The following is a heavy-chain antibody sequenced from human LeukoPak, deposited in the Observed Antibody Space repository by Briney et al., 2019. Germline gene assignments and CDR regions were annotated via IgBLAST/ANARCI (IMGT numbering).Heavy chain of an antibody. Sequence: SVKVSCKASGGTFSSYAISWVRQAPGQGLEWMGGIIPTFGTANYAQKFQGRVTITADESTSTAYMELSSLRSEDTAVYYCARTPIVVVPAARADYYYYMDVWGKGTTVTVSS. V-gene: IGHV1-69*13. CDR3: ARTPIVVVPAARADYYYYMDV. D-gene: IGHD2-2*01. J-gene: IGHJ6*03. CDR2: IIPTFGTA. CDR1: GGTFSSYA.